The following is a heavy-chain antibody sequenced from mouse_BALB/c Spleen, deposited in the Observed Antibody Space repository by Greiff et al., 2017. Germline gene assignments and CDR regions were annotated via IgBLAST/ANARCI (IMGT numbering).Heavy chain of an antibody. D-gene: IGHD2-1*01. CDR2: IYPGDGST. CDR1: GYTFTSYY. Sequence: VQLQQSGPELVKPGASVKMSCKASGYTFTSYYIHWVKQRPGQGLEWIGWIYPGDGSTKYNEKFKGKTTLTADKSSSTAYMLLSSLTSEDSAIYFCARGSYYYYYFDYWGQGTTLTVSS. V-gene: IGHV1S56*01. J-gene: IGHJ2*01. CDR3: ARGSYYYYYFDY.